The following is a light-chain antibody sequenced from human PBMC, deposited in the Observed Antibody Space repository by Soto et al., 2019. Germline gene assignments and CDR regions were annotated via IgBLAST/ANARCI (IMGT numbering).Light chain of an antibody. Sequence: EIVMTQSPATLSVSPGERATLSCRASQSVSSNLGWYQQKPGQAPRLLIYGASTRATGIPARFSGSGSGTEFTLTISSLQYEDFAVYYCQQYNNWPPWTFGQGTKVEIK. CDR2: GAS. J-gene: IGKJ1*01. V-gene: IGKV3D-15*01. CDR1: QSVSSN. CDR3: QQYNNWPPWT.